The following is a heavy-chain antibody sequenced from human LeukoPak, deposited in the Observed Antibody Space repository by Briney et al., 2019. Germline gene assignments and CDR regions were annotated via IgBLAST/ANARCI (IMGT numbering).Heavy chain of an antibody. CDR1: GGSISSGGYS. CDR3: ARGRTAGSFDY. D-gene: IGHD2-15*01. V-gene: IGHV4-30-2*01. CDR2: ICHSGST. Sequence: PSETLSLTCAVSGGSISSGGYSWSWIRQPPGKGLEWIGYICHSGSTYYNPSLKSRVTISVDRSKNQFSLKLSSVTAADTAVYYCARGRTAGSFDYWGQGTLVTVSS. J-gene: IGHJ4*02.